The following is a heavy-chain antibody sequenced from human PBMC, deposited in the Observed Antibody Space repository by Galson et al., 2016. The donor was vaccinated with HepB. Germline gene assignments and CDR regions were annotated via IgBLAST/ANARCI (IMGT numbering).Heavy chain of an antibody. CDR3: TLGNFGDGDGMDV. V-gene: IGHV4-39*01. CDR1: GGSISSSYY. D-gene: IGHD4-17*01. CDR2: LYIDGRT. J-gene: IGHJ6*02. Sequence: SETLSLTCTGSGGSISSSYYWAWMRQSPGKGLEWIGSLYIDGRTYFNLSLRSRVFMSADTSKNQFSLTMTSMTATDTAVYYCTLGNFGDGDGMDVWGLGTTVIVSS.